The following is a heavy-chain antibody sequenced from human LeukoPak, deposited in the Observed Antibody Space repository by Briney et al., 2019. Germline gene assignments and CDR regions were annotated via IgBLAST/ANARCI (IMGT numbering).Heavy chain of an antibody. CDR1: GYTFTNYG. CDR2: ISAYNGNT. J-gene: IGHJ5*02. V-gene: IGHV1-18*01. D-gene: IGHD1-1*01. Sequence: ASVKVSCKASGYTFTNYGISWVRQAPGQGLEWMGWISAYNGNTNYAQKLQGRVTMTTDTSTSTAYMELRSLRSDDTAVYYCARDRVGWNDVWNWFDPWGQGTLVTVSS. CDR3: ARDRVGWNDVWNWFDP.